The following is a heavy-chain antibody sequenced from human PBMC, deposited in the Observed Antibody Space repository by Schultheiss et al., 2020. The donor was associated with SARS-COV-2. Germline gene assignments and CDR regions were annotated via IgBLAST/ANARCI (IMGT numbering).Heavy chain of an antibody. CDR1: GFTFSSYG. D-gene: IGHD6-6*01. CDR2: ISYDGSNK. V-gene: IGHV3-30*03. J-gene: IGHJ4*02. Sequence: GGSLRLSCAASGFTFSSYGMHWVRQAPGKGLEWVAVISYDGSNKYYADSVKGRFTISRDNGKNSLYLQLDSLRDEDTAVFYCARDSSSPGFDYWGQGTLVTVSS. CDR3: ARDSSSPGFDY.